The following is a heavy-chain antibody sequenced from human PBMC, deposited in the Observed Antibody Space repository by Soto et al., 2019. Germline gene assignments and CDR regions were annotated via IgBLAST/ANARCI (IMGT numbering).Heavy chain of an antibody. V-gene: IGHV1-3*05. D-gene: IGHD1-7*01. CDR3: ASNHLATTPYGMDV. CDR2: INAGNGNT. Sequence: QVQLVQSGAEEKKPGASVKVSCKASGYTFTSYAMHWVRQAPGQRLEWMGWINAGNGNTKYSQKFQGRVTITRDTSASTAHMELSSLRSEDTAVYYCASNHLATTPYGMDVWGQGTTVTVSS. J-gene: IGHJ6*02. CDR1: GYTFTSYA.